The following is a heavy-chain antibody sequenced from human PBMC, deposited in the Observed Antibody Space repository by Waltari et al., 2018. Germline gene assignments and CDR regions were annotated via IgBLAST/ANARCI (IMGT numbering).Heavy chain of an antibody. V-gene: IGHV3-23*01. J-gene: IGHJ4*02. D-gene: IGHD6-19*01. CDR1: GFTFSSYA. CDR2: IRGGGGST. Sequence: VQLLESGGGLVQPGGSLRLSCAASGFTFSSYAMSWVRQAPGKGLEWVSAIRGGGGSTYYADSVKGRFTISRDNSKNTLYLQMNSLRAEDTAVYYCASRIAVAGTAGWGQGTLVTVSS. CDR3: ASRIAVAGTAG.